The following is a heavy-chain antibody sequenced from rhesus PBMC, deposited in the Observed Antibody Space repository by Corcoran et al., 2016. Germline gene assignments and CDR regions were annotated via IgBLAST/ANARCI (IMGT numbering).Heavy chain of an antibody. D-gene: IGHD4-23*01. CDR1: GFSFTCYG. Sequence: DLVGPGGDLVQPGGSLRLSCVASGFSFTCYGLYLVRQAPGRGVEWVKVRTSASDKIFNADSVRGRFTVSRDKSKNILFLQMNNLRFEDTAVYYCTKDLQYGAFDFWGQGLRVTVSS. CDR2: RTSASDKI. V-gene: IGHV3S5*01. CDR3: TKDLQYGAFDF. J-gene: IGHJ3*01.